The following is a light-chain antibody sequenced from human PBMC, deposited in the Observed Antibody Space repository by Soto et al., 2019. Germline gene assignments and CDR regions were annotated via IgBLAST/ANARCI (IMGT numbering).Light chain of an antibody. V-gene: IGLV1-51*01. CDR3: RTWDSSLSAVV. CDR1: SSNIGNNY. CDR2: DNN. Sequence: QSVLTQPPSVSGAPGQRVTISCSGSSSNIGNNYVFWYQQLPGTAPKLLIYDNNKRPSGIPDRFSGSKSGTSATLGITGLQTGDEADYYCRTWDSSLSAVVFGGGTKLTVL. J-gene: IGLJ2*01.